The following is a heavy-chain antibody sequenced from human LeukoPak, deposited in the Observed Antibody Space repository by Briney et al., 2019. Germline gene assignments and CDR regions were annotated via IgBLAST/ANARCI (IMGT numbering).Heavy chain of an antibody. V-gene: IGHV1-18*01. CDR1: GYTFTSYG. J-gene: IGHJ5*02. CDR3: LRYQRGYGDCWGASKWIGP. Sequence: ASVKVSCKASGYTFTSYGINWVRQAPGQGLEWMGWISPYNGNTKYAQKIQRRVTITTDKSTSTAYIELRSLSSDNTAVYYCLRYQRGYGDCWGASKWIGPWGQGTLVTVSS. CDR2: ISPYNGNT. D-gene: IGHD2-21*02.